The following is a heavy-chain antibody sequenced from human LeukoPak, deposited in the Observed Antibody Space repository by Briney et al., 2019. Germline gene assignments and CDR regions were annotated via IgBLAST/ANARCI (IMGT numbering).Heavy chain of an antibody. Sequence: PGGSLRLSYAVSGFTFSTYAMHWVRQAPGKGLEGVADIAYDGTNKYYADSLKGRFTISRDNSRNTLYLQMNSLRTEDTAVYYCAKHHEDWRQLGYFDYWGQGTLVTVSS. V-gene: IGHV3-30*18. CDR3: AKHHEDWRQLGYFDY. D-gene: IGHD6-13*01. J-gene: IGHJ4*02. CDR1: GFTFSTYA. CDR2: IAYDGTNK.